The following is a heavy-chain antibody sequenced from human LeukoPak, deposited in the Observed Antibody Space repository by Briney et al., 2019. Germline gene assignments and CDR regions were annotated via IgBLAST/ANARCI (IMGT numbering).Heavy chain of an antibody. J-gene: IGHJ4*02. CDR3: ARTGLRRDGYNFDY. V-gene: IGHV3-30*04. CDR1: GFTFSSYA. D-gene: IGHD5-24*01. CDR2: ISYDGSNK. Sequence: GGSLRLSCAASGFTFSSYAMHWVRQAPGKGLEWVAVISYDGSNKYYADSVKGRFTISRDNSKNTLYLQMNSLRAEDTAVHYCARTGLRRDGYNFDYWGQGTLVTVSS.